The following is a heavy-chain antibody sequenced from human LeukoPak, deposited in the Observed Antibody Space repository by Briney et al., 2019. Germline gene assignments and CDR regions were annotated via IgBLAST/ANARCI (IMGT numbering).Heavy chain of an antibody. D-gene: IGHD3-22*01. J-gene: IGHJ4*02. V-gene: IGHV3-21*01. Sequence: GGSLRLSCAASGFTFSSYGMNWVRQAPGKGLEWVSSISGTSAYIYYADSVRGRFTISRDNAKNSLYLQMNSLRAEDTAVYYCARDGPYYYDSSGYYLWGQGTLVTVSS. CDR1: GFTFSSYG. CDR3: ARDGPYYYDSSGYYL. CDR2: ISGTSAYI.